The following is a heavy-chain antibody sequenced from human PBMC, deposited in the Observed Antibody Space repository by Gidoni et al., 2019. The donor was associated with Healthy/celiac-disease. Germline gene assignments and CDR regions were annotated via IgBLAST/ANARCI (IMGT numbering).Heavy chain of an antibody. J-gene: IGHJ6*02. CDR2: IYSGGST. CDR3: ARDEGITTPVGYGMDV. Sequence: EVQLVESGGGLIQPGGSLRLSCAASGFTVSSNYMSWVRQAPGKGLEWVSVIYSGGSTYYADSVKGRFTISRDNSKNTLYRQMNSLRAEDTAVYYCARDEGITTPVGYGMDVWGQGTTVTVSS. V-gene: IGHV3-53*01. D-gene: IGHD3-3*01. CDR1: GFTVSSNY.